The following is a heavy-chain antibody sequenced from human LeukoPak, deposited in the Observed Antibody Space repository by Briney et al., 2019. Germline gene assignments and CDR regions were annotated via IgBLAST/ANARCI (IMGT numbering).Heavy chain of an antibody. CDR3: ARVAGDYGAFDI. Sequence: ASVKVSCKASGYTFSDYYIHWVRQAPGQGLECMGWINPNSGGTNYAQKFQDRVTMTRDTSISTAYMELRRLKSDDTAVYYCARVAGDYGAFDIWGQGTMVTVSS. V-gene: IGHV1-2*02. CDR1: GYTFSDYY. D-gene: IGHD4-17*01. CDR2: INPNSGGT. J-gene: IGHJ3*02.